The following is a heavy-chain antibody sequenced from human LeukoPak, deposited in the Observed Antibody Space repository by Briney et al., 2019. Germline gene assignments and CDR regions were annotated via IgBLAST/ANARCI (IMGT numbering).Heavy chain of an antibody. CDR1: GFTFSDYD. CDR2: ISYLSSHV. J-gene: IGHJ4*02. CDR3: GRAFPPLRTSSAGDL. D-gene: IGHD3-16*01. Sequence: PGGSLRLSWSASGFTFSDYDMNWVRQAPGKGLEWVSSISYLSSHVYYGDSVKGRFSISRDNAKNSLYLQMNSLGAEDTAIYYCGRAFPPLRTSSAGDLWGQGILVTVSS. V-gene: IGHV3-21*01.